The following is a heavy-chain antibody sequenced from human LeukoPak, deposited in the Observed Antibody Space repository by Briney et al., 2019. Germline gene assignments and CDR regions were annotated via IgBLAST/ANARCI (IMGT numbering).Heavy chain of an antibody. CDR3: AKDRSDTSMVYNFDY. J-gene: IGHJ4*02. D-gene: IGHD5-18*01. Sequence: GGSLRLSCSASGFNFNISAMSWVRQAPGKGLEWVSAISGSGGGTYYADSVKGRFTISRDNSKNTLYLQMNSLRAEDTVVYYCAKDRSDTSMVYNFDYWGQGTLVTVSS. V-gene: IGHV3-23*01. CDR1: GFNFNISA. CDR2: ISGSGGGT.